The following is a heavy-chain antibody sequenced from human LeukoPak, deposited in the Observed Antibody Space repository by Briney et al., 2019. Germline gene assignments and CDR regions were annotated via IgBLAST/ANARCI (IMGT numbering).Heavy chain of an antibody. V-gene: IGHV4-61*02. CDR2: MPISGST. J-gene: IGHJ4*02. Sequence: PSETLSLTCTVSGGSISSGSYYWSWIRQPAGKGLEWIGRMPISGSTNYNPSLNSRVTISVDTSKNQFSLKLSSVTAADTAVYYCAADPLWSAGAYWGQGTLVTVSS. CDR1: GGSISSGSYY. D-gene: IGHD2-21*01. CDR3: AADPLWSAGAY.